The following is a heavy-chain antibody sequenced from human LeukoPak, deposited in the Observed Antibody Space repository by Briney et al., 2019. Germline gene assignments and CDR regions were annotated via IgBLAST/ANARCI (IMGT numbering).Heavy chain of an antibody. D-gene: IGHD3-16*01. CDR2: ISSSSVTK. Sequence: GGSLRLSCAAPGFTFSSYSVNWVRQAPGKGLDWVSYISSSSVTKYYADSVRGRFTVSRDNDRNSLSLLMNSLRVEDTAVYYCARSMIAFGGGIDYWGQGTQVTVSS. CDR3: ARSMIAFGGGIDY. CDR1: GFTFSSYS. J-gene: IGHJ4*02. V-gene: IGHV3-48*01.